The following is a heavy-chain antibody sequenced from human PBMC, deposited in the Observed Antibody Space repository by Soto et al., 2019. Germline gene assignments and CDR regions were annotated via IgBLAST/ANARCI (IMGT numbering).Heavy chain of an antibody. J-gene: IGHJ4*02. CDR3: ASNSDVYTFNDD. D-gene: IGHD5-18*01. CDR2: IYYSGST. Sequence: QVQLQESGPGLVKPSQTLSLTCTVSGGSISSGDYYWSWIRQPPGKGLEGIGYIYYSGSTYYNPSLTSRVTTSVDTSKNQFSRKLSSVTAADTAVYYCASNSDVYTFNDDGGQGTLVNVSS. V-gene: IGHV4-30-4*01. CDR1: GGSISSGDYY.